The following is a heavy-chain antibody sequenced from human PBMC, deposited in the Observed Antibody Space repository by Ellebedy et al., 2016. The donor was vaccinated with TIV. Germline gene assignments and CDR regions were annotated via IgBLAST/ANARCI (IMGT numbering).Heavy chain of an antibody. CDR2: INPNSGGT. D-gene: IGHD3-16*01. V-gene: IGHV1-2*02. Sequence: ASVKVSXXASGYTFTGYYMHWVRQAPGQGLEWMGWINPNSGGTNYAQKFQGRVTMTRDTSISTAYMELSRLRSDDTAVYYCAREDPSQHPLGEDAFDIWGQGTMVTVSS. J-gene: IGHJ3*02. CDR1: GYTFTGYY. CDR3: AREDPSQHPLGEDAFDI.